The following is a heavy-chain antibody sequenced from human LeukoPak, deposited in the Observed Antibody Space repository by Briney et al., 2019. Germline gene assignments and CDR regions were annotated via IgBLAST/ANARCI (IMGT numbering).Heavy chain of an antibody. CDR2: IYYSGST. CDR3: ARGSGYLYYFDY. D-gene: IGHD3-22*01. J-gene: IGHJ4*02. V-gene: IGHV4-39*01. CDR1: GGSISSSSYY. Sequence: SETLSLTCTVSGGSISSSSYYWGWIRQPPGKGLVWIGSIYYSGSTYYNPSLKSRVTISVDTSKNQFSLKLSSVTAADTAVYYCARGSGYLYYFDYWGQGTLVTVSS.